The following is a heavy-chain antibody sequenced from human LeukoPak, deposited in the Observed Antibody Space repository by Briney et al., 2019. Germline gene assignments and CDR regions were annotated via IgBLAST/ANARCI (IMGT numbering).Heavy chain of an antibody. CDR3: ARGGLSWSIFYDSSGYFPYYFDY. V-gene: IGHV4-59*01. Sequence: SETLSLTCTVSGGSISGYYWSWIRQPPGKGLEWIGYIYYSGSAKYNPSLKSRVTISVDTSKNQFSLKLTSVTAADTAVYYCARGGLSWSIFYDSSGYFPYYFDYWGQGTLVTVSS. D-gene: IGHD3-22*01. CDR1: GGSISGYY. CDR2: IYYSGSA. J-gene: IGHJ4*02.